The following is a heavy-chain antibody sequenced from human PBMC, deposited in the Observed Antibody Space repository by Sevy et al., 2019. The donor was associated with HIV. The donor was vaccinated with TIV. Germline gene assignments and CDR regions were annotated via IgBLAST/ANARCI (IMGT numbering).Heavy chain of an antibody. J-gene: IGHJ3*02. Sequence: SETLSLTCTVSGGSISSYYWSWIRQPPGKGLEWIGYIYYSGSTNYNPSLKSRVTISVDTSKNQFSLKLSSVTAADTAVYYCARGGRGVTTAFDIWGQGIMVTVSS. CDR3: ARGGRGVTTAFDI. D-gene: IGHD3-10*01. V-gene: IGHV4-59*01. CDR2: IYYSGST. CDR1: GGSISSYY.